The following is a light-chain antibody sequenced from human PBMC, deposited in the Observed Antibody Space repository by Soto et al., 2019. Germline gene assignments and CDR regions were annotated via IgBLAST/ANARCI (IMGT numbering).Light chain of an antibody. J-gene: IGLJ1*01. Sequence: QSALTQPPSASGSPGQSVTISCTGTSSDVGGYNHVSWLQQHPGRAPKFLIYDVSKRPSGVPDRVSGSKSGNTASLTVSGLQAEDEADYSSWSPGGSTTVFGGGTKVTVL. CDR2: DVS. CDR1: SSDVGGYNH. V-gene: IGLV2-8*01. CDR3: WSPGGSTTV.